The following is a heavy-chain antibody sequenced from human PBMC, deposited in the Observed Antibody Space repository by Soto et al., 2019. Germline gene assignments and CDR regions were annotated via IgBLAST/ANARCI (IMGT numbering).Heavy chain of an antibody. J-gene: IGHJ4*02. CDR3: AREVYDSSGYESAFAY. CDR2: INPNSGGT. Sequence: XSLKVSCKASVYTFTGYYMHWVRHAPGQGLEWMGWINPNSGGTNYAQKFQGRVTMTRDTSISTAYMELSSLRSDDTAVYYCAREVYDSSGYESAFAYWGQGNLVTVSS. CDR1: VYTFTGYY. D-gene: IGHD3-22*01. V-gene: IGHV1-2*02.